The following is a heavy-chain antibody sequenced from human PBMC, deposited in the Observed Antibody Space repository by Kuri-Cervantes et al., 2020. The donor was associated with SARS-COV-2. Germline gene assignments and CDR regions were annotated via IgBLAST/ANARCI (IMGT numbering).Heavy chain of an antibody. V-gene: IGHV3-7*01. CDR3: ARDRELGTRGTNWFDP. CDR2: IKQDGSEK. CDR1: GFTFSSYW. D-gene: IGHD7-27*01. J-gene: IGHJ5*02. Sequence: GESLKISCAASGFTFSSYWMSWVRQAPGKGLEWVANIKQDGSEKYYVDFVKGRLTISRDNAKDSLYLQMNSLRAEDTAVYYCARDRELGTRGTNWFDPWGQGTLVTVSS.